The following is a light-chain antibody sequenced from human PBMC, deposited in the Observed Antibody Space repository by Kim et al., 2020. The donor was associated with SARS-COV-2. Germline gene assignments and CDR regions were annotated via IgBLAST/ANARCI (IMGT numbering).Light chain of an antibody. CDR1: QSLVYRDGNTY. J-gene: IGKJ2*03. CDR3: RQGAHWPYS. Sequence: DVVMTQSPLSLPVTLGQPASISCRSSQSLVYRDGNTYLNWFQQRPGQSPRRLIYKVSNRDSGFTDRFSGSGSGTDFTLTISRVEAEDVGVYYCRQGAHWPYSFGQVTKLEI. V-gene: IGKV2-30*01. CDR2: KVS.